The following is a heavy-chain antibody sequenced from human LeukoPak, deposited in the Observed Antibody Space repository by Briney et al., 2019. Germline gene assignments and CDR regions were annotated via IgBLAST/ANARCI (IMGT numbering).Heavy chain of an antibody. CDR3: AKPSLSQGGDWFDP. CDR1: GFTFSSYE. Sequence: GGSLRLSCAASGFTFSSYEMNWVRQAPGKGLEWGAVISYDGSNKYYADSVKGRFTISRDNSKNTLYLQMNSLRAEDTAVYYCAKPSLSQGGDWFDPWGQGTLVTVSS. CDR2: ISYDGSNK. D-gene: IGHD3-16*01. J-gene: IGHJ5*02. V-gene: IGHV3-30*18.